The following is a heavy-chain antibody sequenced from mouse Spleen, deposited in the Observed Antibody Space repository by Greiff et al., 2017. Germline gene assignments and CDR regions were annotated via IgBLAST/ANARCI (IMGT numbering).Heavy chain of an antibody. CDR2: ISSGGSYT. D-gene: IGHD1-1*01. Sequence: EVKLQESGGGLVKPGGSLKLSCAASGFTFSSYAMSWVRQTPEKRLEWVATISSGGSYTYYPDSVKGRFTISRDNAKNTLYLQMSSLRSEDTAMYYCARRYYGSSFFDYWGQGTTLTVSS. CDR1: GFTFSSYA. V-gene: IGHV5-9-1*01. CDR3: ARRYYGSSFFDY. J-gene: IGHJ2*01.